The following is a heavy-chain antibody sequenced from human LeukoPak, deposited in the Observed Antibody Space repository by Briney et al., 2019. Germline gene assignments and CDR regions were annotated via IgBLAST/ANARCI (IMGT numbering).Heavy chain of an antibody. CDR2: IYYSGST. J-gene: IGHJ4*02. V-gene: IGHV4-31*03. D-gene: IGHD5-12*01. CDR3: ARDLQWLRYFDY. Sequence: SQTLSLTCTVSGGSISSGGYYWSWIRQHPGKSLEWIGYIYYSGSTYYNPSLKSRVTISVDTSKNQFSLKLSSVTAADTAVYYCARDLQWLRYFDYWGQGTLVTVSS. CDR1: GGSISSGGYY.